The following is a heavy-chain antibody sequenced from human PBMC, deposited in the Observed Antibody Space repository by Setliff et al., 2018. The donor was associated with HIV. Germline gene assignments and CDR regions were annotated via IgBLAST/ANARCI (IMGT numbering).Heavy chain of an antibody. J-gene: IGHJ6*02. CDR2: VYTTGGT. Sequence: KTSETLSLTCTVSGGSISSGIYYWIWIRQPAGKGLEWIGRVYTTGGTNYNPSLESRLTISVDTSRNQFSLRLSSVTAADTAMYYCARHGPRTGIAVAGVYYYYYGMDVWGQGTTVTVSS. V-gene: IGHV4-61*02. D-gene: IGHD6-19*01. CDR1: GGSISSGIYY. CDR3: ARHGPRTGIAVAGVYYYYYGMDV.